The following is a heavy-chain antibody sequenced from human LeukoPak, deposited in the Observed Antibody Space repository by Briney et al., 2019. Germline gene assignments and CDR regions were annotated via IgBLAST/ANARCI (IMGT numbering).Heavy chain of an antibody. CDR1: GGSFSGYY. CDR3: ARVAAAAGTVYFQH. CDR2: IYHSGST. D-gene: IGHD6-13*01. J-gene: IGHJ1*01. V-gene: IGHV4-34*01. Sequence: TSETLSLTCAVYGGSFSGYYWSWIRQPPGKGLEWVGEIYHSGSTNYNPSLKSRVTISVDKSKNQFSLKLSSVTAADTAVYYCARVAAAAGTVYFQHWGQGTLVTVSS.